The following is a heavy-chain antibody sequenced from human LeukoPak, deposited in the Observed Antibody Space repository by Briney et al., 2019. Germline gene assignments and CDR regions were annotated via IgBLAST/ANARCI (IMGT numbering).Heavy chain of an antibody. D-gene: IGHD3-9*01. CDR3: ARHPYTYYDILTGYPSDYYMDV. J-gene: IGHJ6*03. CDR1: GGSISSYY. V-gene: IGHV4-59*08. Sequence: SETLSLTCTVSGGSISSYYWSWIRQPPGKGLEWIGYIYYSGSTNYNPSLKSRVTISVDTSKNQFSLKLSSVTAADTAVYYCARHPYTYYDILTGYPSDYYMDVWGKGTTVIVSS. CDR2: IYYSGST.